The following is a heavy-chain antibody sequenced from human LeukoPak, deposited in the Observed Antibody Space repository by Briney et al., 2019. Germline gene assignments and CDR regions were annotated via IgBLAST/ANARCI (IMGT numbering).Heavy chain of an antibody. Sequence: SGGSLRLSCAAAGFTVSSNYMSWVRQAPGRGLEWVSVIYSGGSTYYAGSVKGRFTISRDNYKNTLYLQMNSLRAEDTAVYYWARVSAGIWGQGTMVTVSS. CDR1: GFTVSSNY. J-gene: IGHJ3*02. D-gene: IGHD3-10*01. CDR2: IYSGGST. CDR3: ARVSAGI. V-gene: IGHV3-53*01.